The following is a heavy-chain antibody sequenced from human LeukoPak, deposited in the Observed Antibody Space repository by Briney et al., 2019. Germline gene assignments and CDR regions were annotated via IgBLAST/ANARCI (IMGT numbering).Heavy chain of an antibody. D-gene: IGHD7-27*01. Sequence: SETLSLTCTVSGGSINNYYWSWVRQPPGKGLEWIGRIYTSGSTNYNPSLKSRVTISVDTSKNQFSLKLSSVTAADTAVYYCAIELGDAFDIWGQGTMVTVSS. CDR3: AIELGDAFDI. CDR2: IYTSGST. J-gene: IGHJ3*02. V-gene: IGHV4-4*08. CDR1: GGSINNYY.